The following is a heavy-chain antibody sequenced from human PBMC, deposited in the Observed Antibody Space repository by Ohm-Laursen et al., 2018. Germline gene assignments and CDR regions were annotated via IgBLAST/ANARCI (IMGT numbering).Heavy chain of an antibody. D-gene: IGHD2-21*02. J-gene: IGHJ4*02. CDR2: IDGSGANT. Sequence: SLRLSCAASGFTFSSYAMSWVRQAPGKGLERVSAIDGSGANTYYADSVKGRCTISRDNSKNTLLLQINSLRAEDTAIYYCAKDASAVTAFYYDHWGQGTLVTVSS. CDR3: AKDASAVTAFYYDH. V-gene: IGHV3-23*01. CDR1: GFTFSSYA.